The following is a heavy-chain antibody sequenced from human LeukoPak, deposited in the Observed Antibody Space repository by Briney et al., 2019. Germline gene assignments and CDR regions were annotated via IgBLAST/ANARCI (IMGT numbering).Heavy chain of an antibody. V-gene: IGHV3-33*01. D-gene: IGHD6-13*01. CDR1: GFTFSSYG. J-gene: IGHJ4*02. CDR3: ASGFAYVLWNRSSWYGFDY. Sequence: PGGSLRLSCAASGFTFSSYGMHWVRQAPGKGLEWVAVIWYDGSNKYYADSVKGRFTISRDNSKNTLYLQMNSLRAEDTAVYYCASGFAYVLWNRSSWYGFDYWGQGTLVTVSS. CDR2: IWYDGSNK.